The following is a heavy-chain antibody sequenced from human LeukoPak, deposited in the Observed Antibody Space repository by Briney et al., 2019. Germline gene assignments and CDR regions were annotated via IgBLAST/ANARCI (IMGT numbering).Heavy chain of an antibody. D-gene: IGHD3-22*01. CDR1: GYTFTGYY. V-gene: IGHV1-2*04. Sequence: ASVKVSCKASGYTFTGYYMHWVRQAPGQGLEWMGWINPNSGGTNYAQKFQGWVTMTRDTSISTAYMELSRLRSDDTAVYYCAREANYDSSGYYPTPLDYWGQGTLVTVSS. CDR2: INPNSGGT. J-gene: IGHJ4*02. CDR3: AREANYDSSGYYPTPLDY.